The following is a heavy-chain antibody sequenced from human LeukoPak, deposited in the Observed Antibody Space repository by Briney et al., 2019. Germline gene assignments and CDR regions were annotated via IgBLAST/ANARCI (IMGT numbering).Heavy chain of an antibody. V-gene: IGHV3-43*01. CDR1: GFTFDDYT. CDR2: ISWDGGST. J-gene: IGHJ6*02. D-gene: IGHD5-18*01. CDR3: AKDKGADTAMVYYYYGMDV. Sequence: QLGGSLRLSCAASGFTFDDYTMHWVRQAPGKGLEWVSLISWDGGSTYYADSVKGRFTISRDNSKNSLYLQMNSLRTEDTALYYCAKDKGADTAMVYYYYGMDVWGQGTTVTVSS.